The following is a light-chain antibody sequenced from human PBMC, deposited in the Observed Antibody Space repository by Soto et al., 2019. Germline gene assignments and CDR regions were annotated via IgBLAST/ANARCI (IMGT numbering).Light chain of an antibody. J-gene: IGLJ1*01. CDR3: CSFAGNYIYV. CDR1: SSDVGGYNY. V-gene: IGLV2-11*01. Sequence: QSALTQPRSVSGSPGQSVTISCTGTSSDVGGYNYVSWYLQHPGKAPKVMIYDVSKRPSGVPDRFSGSKSGNTASLTISGLQSEEEADYYCCSFAGNYIYVFGTGNKVNV. CDR2: DVS.